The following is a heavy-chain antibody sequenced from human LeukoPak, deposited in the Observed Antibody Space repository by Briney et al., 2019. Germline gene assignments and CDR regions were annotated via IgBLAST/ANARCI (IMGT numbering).Heavy chain of an antibody. V-gene: IGHV3-66*01. CDR3: ARGGGTRGKYWSSTPSHFDY. J-gene: IGHJ4*02. D-gene: IGHD2-8*02. CDR2: IYSGGST. CDR1: GFTVGSND. Sequence: PGGSLRLSCAASGFTVGSNDINWVRQAPGKGLEWLSIIYSGGSTYYADSVKGRFTISRDNSKNTLYLQMNSLRVEDTAVYYCARGGGTRGKYWSSTPSHFDYWGQGTLVTVSS.